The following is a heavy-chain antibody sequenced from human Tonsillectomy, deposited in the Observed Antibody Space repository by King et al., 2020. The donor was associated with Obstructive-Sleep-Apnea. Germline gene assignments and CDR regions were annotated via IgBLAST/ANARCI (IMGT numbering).Heavy chain of an antibody. V-gene: IGHV3-48*04. Sequence: VQLVESGGGLVQPGGSLRLSCEASGFTFSFYSMNWVRQAPGKGLEWVSYISDSSSRIHYADSVKGRFTISRDNAKNSLYLQMNSLRAEDTAVYYCARLLWFGETDYDYWGQGTLVTVSS. D-gene: IGHD3-10*01. CDR3: ARLLWFGETDYDY. CDR2: ISDSSSRI. J-gene: IGHJ4*02. CDR1: GFTFSFYS.